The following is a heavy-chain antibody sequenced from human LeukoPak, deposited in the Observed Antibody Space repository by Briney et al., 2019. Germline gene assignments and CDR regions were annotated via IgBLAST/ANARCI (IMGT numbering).Heavy chain of an antibody. J-gene: IGHJ4*02. CDR1: GGSISSYY. Sequence: SETLSLTCTVSGGSISSYYWSWIRQPPGKGLEWIGYIYYSGSTNYNPSLKSRVTISVDTSKNQFSLKLSSVTAADTAVYYCARRTYGSGSYSLYYFDYWGQGTLVTVSS. CDR2: IYYSGST. V-gene: IGHV4-59*01. D-gene: IGHD3-10*01. CDR3: ARRTYGSGSYSLYYFDY.